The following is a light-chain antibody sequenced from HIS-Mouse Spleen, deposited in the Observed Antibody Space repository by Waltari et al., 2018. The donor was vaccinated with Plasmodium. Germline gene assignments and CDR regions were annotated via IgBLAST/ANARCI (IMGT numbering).Light chain of an antibody. CDR2: QDS. Sequence: SYELTQPPSVSVSPGQTASITCSGDKLGDKYACWYQQKPGQSPVLVIYQDSNRPSGIPERFSGSNPGNTATLTISGTQAMDEADYYCQAWDSSTHVVFGGGTKLTVL. J-gene: IGLJ2*01. V-gene: IGLV3-1*01. CDR1: KLGDKY. CDR3: QAWDSSTHVV.